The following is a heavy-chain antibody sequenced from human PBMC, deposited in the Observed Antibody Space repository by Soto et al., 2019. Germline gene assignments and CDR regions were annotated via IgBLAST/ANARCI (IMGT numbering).Heavy chain of an antibody. V-gene: IGHV1-3*01. CDR2: INAGNGNT. CDR3: ARAKKQWLVPYYYYGMDV. J-gene: IGHJ6*02. D-gene: IGHD6-19*01. Sequence: ASVKVSCKASGYTFTSYAMHWVRQAPGQRLEWMGWINAGNGNTKYSQKFQGRVTITRDTSASTAYMELSSLRSEDTAVYYCARAKKQWLVPYYYYGMDVWGQGTTVTVSS. CDR1: GYTFTSYA.